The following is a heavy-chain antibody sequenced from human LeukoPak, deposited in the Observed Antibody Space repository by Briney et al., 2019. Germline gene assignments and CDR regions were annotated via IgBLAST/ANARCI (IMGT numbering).Heavy chain of an antibody. CDR3: ARVLMVRGVSPLDY. D-gene: IGHD3-10*01. CDR1: GFTFSSYW. J-gene: IGHJ4*02. Sequence: PGGSLRLSCAASGFTFSSYWMSWVRQAPGKGLEWVANIKQDGSEKYYVDSVKGRFTISRDNAKNSPYLQMNSLRAEDTAVYYCARVLMVRGVSPLDYWGQGTLVTVSS. CDR2: IKQDGSEK. V-gene: IGHV3-7*01.